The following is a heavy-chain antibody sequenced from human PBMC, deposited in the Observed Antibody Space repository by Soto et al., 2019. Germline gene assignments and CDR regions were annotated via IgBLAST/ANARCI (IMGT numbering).Heavy chain of an antibody. J-gene: IGHJ6*02. CDR1: GYTFTGYY. Sequence: GASVQVSCKASGYTFTGYYMQLVRQAPGQGLEWMGWINPNSGGTNYAKKFQGWVNMTRDPSISTAYMELSRLRSDDTAVYYRARDGPATGVSGMDVWGQGTAVTVSS. CDR2: INPNSGGT. CDR3: ARDGPATGVSGMDV. D-gene: IGHD6-13*01. V-gene: IGHV1-2*04.